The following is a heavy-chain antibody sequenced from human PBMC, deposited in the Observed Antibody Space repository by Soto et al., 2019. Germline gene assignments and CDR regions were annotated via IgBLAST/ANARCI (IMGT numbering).Heavy chain of an antibody. CDR2: INPNSGGT. CDR3: ARGIVVPPATRSILDY. D-gene: IGHD2-2*01. V-gene: IGHV1-2*02. CDR1: GYTFTGYD. J-gene: IGHJ4*02. Sequence: QVQLVQSGAEEKKPGASVKVTCKASGYTFTGYDMHWVRQAPGQGLERMGWINPNSGGTNYAQKFQGRVTMTRDTSISTAYMELSRLRSDDTAVYYCARGIVVPPATRSILDYWGQGTLVTVSS.